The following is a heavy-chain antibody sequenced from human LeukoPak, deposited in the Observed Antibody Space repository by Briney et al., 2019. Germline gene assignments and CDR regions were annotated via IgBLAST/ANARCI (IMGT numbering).Heavy chain of an antibody. CDR2: IKQDGSEK. J-gene: IGHJ3*02. Sequence: GGSLRLSCAASGFTFSSYWMSWVRQAPGKGLEWVANIKQDGSEKYYVDSVKGRFTISRDNAKNSLYLQMNSLRAEDTAVYYCARSGSKNSSSWYDAFDIWGQGTMVTVSS. D-gene: IGHD6-13*01. CDR3: ARSGSKNSSSWYDAFDI. V-gene: IGHV3-7*01. CDR1: GFTFSSYW.